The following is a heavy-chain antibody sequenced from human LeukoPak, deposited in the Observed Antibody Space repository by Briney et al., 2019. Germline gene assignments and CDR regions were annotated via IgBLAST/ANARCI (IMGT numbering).Heavy chain of an antibody. J-gene: IGHJ3*02. Sequence: PSETLSLTCTVSGGSISSSSYYWGWIRQPPGKGLEWIGSIYYIGSTYYNPSLKSRVTISLDTSKNQFSLKLSSVTAADTAVYYCARGPYDSSGNDAFDIWGQGTMVTVSS. CDR2: IYYIGST. CDR1: GGSISSSSYY. D-gene: IGHD3-22*01. CDR3: ARGPYDSSGNDAFDI. V-gene: IGHV4-39*07.